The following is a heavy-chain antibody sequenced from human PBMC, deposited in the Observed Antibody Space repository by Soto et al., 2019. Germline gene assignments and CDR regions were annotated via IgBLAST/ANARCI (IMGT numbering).Heavy chain of an antibody. CDR2: ISYDGSNK. V-gene: IGHV3-30-3*01. Sequence: QVQLVESGGGVVQPGRSLRLSCAASGFTFSSYAMHWVRQAPGKGLEWVAVISYDGSNKYYADSVKGRFTISRDNSKNTLYLQMNSLRAEDTAVYYCARDPYSYGPKFGYFDYWGQGTLVTVSP. CDR1: GFTFSSYA. D-gene: IGHD5-18*01. CDR3: ARDPYSYGPKFGYFDY. J-gene: IGHJ4*02.